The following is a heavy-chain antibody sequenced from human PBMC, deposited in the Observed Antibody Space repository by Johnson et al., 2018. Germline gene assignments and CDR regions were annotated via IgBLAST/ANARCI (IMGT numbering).Heavy chain of an antibody. CDR3: AKRIEYSSSSAYFDY. V-gene: IGHV3-23*04. J-gene: IGHJ4*02. D-gene: IGHD6-6*01. CDR1: GFTFSNYA. Sequence: VQLVESGGGLVQPGGSLRLSCVASGFTFSNYAMSWVRQAPGKGLEWVSSISPSGGDTYNADSVKGRFTISSDNSRNTLYLQMNSLRAEDTAVYYCAKRIEYSSSSAYFDYWGQGTLVTVSS. CDR2: ISPSGGDT.